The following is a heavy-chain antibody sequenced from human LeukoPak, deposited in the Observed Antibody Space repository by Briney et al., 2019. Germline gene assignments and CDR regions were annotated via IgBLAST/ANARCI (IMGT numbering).Heavy chain of an antibody. CDR3: PRNVLRYFPWGLDVLDF. Sequence: SETLSLTCTVSRGSITSTDHYWAWVRQPPGKALEWVGSIYHTGKTFYSPSLKGRLSMSIDTSKSQFSLSLRSATAADTALYLCPRNVLRYFPWGLDVLDFWGRGIMVTVSS. J-gene: IGHJ3*01. D-gene: IGHD3-9*01. CDR1: RGSITSTDHY. V-gene: IGHV4-39*07. CDR2: IYHTGKT.